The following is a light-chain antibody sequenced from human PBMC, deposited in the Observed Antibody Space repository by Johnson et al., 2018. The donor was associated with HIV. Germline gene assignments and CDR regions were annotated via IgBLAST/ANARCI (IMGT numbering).Light chain of an antibody. CDR2: ENN. Sequence: QSVLTQPPSVSAAPGQRVTRSYSGSSSNIGNNYVSWYQQLPGTAPKLLIYENNKRPSAITDRFSGSKSGTSATLGITGLQTGDEADYCCATWDSSLSTYVFGTGTKVTVL. V-gene: IGLV1-51*02. CDR3: ATWDSSLSTYV. CDR1: SSNIGNNY. J-gene: IGLJ1*01.